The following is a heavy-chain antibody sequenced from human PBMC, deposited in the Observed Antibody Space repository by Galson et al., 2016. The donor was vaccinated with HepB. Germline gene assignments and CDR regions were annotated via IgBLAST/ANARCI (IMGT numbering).Heavy chain of an antibody. CDR1: GGTIKVYY. Sequence: SETLSLTCSVSGGTIKVYYWNWIRHPPGKGLEWIGYIHHSGSTYYNSSLKGRVTISVDTSKNQFSLKLSSVTAADTAKYYCARVCPRGDNSCYFDSWGQGTLVTVSS. V-gene: IGHV4-59*01. D-gene: IGHD3-22*01. CDR2: IHHSGST. J-gene: IGHJ4*02. CDR3: ARVCPRGDNSCYFDS.